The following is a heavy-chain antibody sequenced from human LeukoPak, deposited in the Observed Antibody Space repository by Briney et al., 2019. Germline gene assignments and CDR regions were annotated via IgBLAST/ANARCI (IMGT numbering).Heavy chain of an antibody. D-gene: IGHD3-10*01. CDR2: IYSGGST. J-gene: IGHJ4*02. CDR1: GFTVSSNY. Sequence: GGSLRLSCAASGFTVSSNYMSWVRQAPGKGLEWVSVIYSGGSTYYADSVKGRFTISRDNSKNTLYLQMNSLRAEDTAVYYCAKDPEYGSGSYGGYWGQGTLVTVSS. CDR3: AKDPEYGSGSYGGY. V-gene: IGHV3-53*01.